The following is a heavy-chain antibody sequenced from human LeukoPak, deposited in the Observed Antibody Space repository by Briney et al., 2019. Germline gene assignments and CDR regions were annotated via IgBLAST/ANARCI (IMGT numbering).Heavy chain of an antibody. J-gene: IGHJ4*02. D-gene: IGHD3-10*01. Sequence: GSLRLSCAASGFTFSDYYMSWIRQAPGKGLEWIGYIYYSGSTNYNPSLKSRVTISVDTSKNQFPLKLSSVTAADTAVYYCASFSYYGSGDYWGQGTLVTVSS. CDR3: ASFSYYGSGDY. CDR1: GFTFSDYY. CDR2: IYYSGST. V-gene: IGHV4-59*01.